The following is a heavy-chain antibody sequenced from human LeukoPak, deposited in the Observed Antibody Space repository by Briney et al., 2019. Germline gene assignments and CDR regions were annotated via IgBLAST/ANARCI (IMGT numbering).Heavy chain of an antibody. Sequence: GGSLRLSCAASGFDFSTSWMGWVRQARGKGREGVINISPDGNERYSVDSVKGRFTISRDNAENSLYLQMKGLEVEDTAMYYCTRDGSGWSVYWGQGALVTVSS. CDR1: GFDFSTSW. D-gene: IGHD6-19*01. CDR2: ISPDGNER. J-gene: IGHJ4*02. CDR3: TRDGSGWSVY. V-gene: IGHV3-7*01.